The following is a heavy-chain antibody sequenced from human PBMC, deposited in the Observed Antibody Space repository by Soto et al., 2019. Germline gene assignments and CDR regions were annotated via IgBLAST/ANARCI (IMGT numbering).Heavy chain of an antibody. D-gene: IGHD2-15*01. CDR1: GGTVSNYA. CDR3: AREMASGYSRTWFDP. CDR2: IVPKFGTA. V-gene: IGHV1-69*06. J-gene: IGHJ5*02. Sequence: QVQLMQSGAEVKKPESSVKVSCRASGGTVSNYAISWLRQAPGQGLEWMGGIVPKFGTANYAQRFRGRVTISEDKSTDSVYMELSSLRSQDTAVYYCAREMASGYSRTWFDPWGQGTLVTVSS.